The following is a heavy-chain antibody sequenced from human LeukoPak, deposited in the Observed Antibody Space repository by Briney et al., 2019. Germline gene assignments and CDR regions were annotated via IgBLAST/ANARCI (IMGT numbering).Heavy chain of an antibody. CDR3: ARVEEYSSSWYGGRYYFDY. CDR1: GGSISSSNW. D-gene: IGHD6-13*01. V-gene: IGHV4-4*02. Sequence: PSETLSLTCAVSGGSISSSNWWSWVRQPPGKGLEWIGEIYHSGSTNYNPSPKSRVTISVDKSKNQFSLKLSSVTAADTAVYYCARVEEYSSSWYGGRYYFDYWGQGTLVTVSS. CDR2: IYHSGST. J-gene: IGHJ4*02.